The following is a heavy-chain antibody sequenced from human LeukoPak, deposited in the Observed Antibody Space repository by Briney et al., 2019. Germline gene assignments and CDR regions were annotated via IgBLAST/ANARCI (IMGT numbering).Heavy chain of an antibody. D-gene: IGHD1-26*01. CDR2: IYHSGST. V-gene: IGHV4-4*02. Sequence: PSETLSLTCAVSGGSISSSNWWSWVRQPPGKGLEWIGEIYHSGSTNYNPSLKSRVTLSVDTSKNQFSLKLNFVTAADTAVYYCAKRSHLVGAPFDIWGQGTVLTVSS. CDR3: AKRSHLVGAPFDI. J-gene: IGHJ3*02. CDR1: GGSISSSNW.